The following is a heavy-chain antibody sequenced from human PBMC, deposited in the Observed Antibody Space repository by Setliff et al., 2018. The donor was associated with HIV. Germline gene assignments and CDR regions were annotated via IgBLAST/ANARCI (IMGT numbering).Heavy chain of an antibody. J-gene: IGHJ5*02. CDR3: AREGDPFGAAAYNWFDP. CDR1: GYTFTSYY. CDR2: INPTGGKT. D-gene: IGHD3-3*01. V-gene: IGHV1-46*01. Sequence: ASVKVSCKASGYTFTSYYIYWVRQAPGQGLEWMGTINPTGGKTNYAQKFQGRVTMTRDTSTSTVYMELSSLRSEDTAVYYCAREGDPFGAAAYNWFDPWGQGTRVTVSS.